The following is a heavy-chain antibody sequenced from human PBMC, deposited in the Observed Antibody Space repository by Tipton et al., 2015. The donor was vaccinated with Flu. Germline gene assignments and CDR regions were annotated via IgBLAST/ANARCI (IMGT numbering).Heavy chain of an antibody. V-gene: IGHV4-59*08. J-gene: IGHJ5*02. CDR3: ARYARVLDP. Sequence: TLSLTCTVSVAPISSSYWSWVRQPPGKGLECIGYIYHSGDINYNPSLKSRVTISMDTSKNQFPLKLTPVTATDAAVYYCARYARVLDPWGQGTLVTVSS. CDR2: IYHSGDI. CDR1: VAPISSSY. D-gene: IGHD4/OR15-4a*01.